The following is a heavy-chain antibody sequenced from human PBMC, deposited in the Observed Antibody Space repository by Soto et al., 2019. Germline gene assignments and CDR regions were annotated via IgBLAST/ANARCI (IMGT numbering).Heavy chain of an antibody. J-gene: IGHJ4*02. CDR2: ISSSSSYT. D-gene: IGHD3-10*01. Sequence: GGSLRLSCAASGFTFSDYYMSWIHQAPGKGLEWVSYISSSSSYTNYADSVKGRFTISRDNAKNSLYLQMNSLRAEDTAVYYCARVRGQLASQYYFDYWGQGTLVTVSS. CDR3: ARVRGQLASQYYFDY. CDR1: GFTFSDYY. V-gene: IGHV3-11*06.